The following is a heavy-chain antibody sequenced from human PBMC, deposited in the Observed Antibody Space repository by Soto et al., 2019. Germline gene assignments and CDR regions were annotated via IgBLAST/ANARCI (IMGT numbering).Heavy chain of an antibody. CDR3: AHAGDYELMSLDR. Sequence: QITLRESGPASVRPAQTLTLTCSFSGFSLTTLDLAVPWIRQPPGKALEWLALIYWDGDERYNPSLKDRLAISKDPSTNQVVRTMTNMGPLDTATYVCAHAGDYELMSLDRWRPVTLVTVAA. CDR1: GFSLTTLDLA. CDR2: IYWDGDE. J-gene: IGHJ5*02. V-gene: IGHV2-5*02. D-gene: IGHD4-17*01.